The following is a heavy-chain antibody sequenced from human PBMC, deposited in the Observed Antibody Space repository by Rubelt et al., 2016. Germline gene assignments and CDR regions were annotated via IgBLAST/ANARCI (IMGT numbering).Heavy chain of an antibody. J-gene: IGHJ4*02. Sequence: EAQLVESGGGLVQPGGSLRLSCAASGFTFSSYEMNWVRQAPGKGLEWVSYISSSGSTIYYADSVKGRFTISRDNSKNTLFLQLNDLRAEDTAVYYCASDGTPPNFDYWGQGTLVTVSS. CDR3: ASDGTPPNFDY. CDR2: ISSSGSTI. CDR1: GFTFSSYE. D-gene: IGHD1-14*01. V-gene: IGHV3-48*03.